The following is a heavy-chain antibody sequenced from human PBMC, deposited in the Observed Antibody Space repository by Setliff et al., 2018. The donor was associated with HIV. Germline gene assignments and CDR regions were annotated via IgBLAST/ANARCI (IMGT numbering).Heavy chain of an antibody. CDR2: IYPGDSEI. CDR1: GYSFSTYW. Sequence: GESLKISCKGSGYSFSTYWIGWVRQMPGKGLEWMGIIYPGDSEITYRPSFLGQVTISADKSISIAYLQMSSLKIEDTAVYFCTRGTQNQLLHYYYYYMDVWGNGTTVTVSS. V-gene: IGHV5-51*01. D-gene: IGHD6-6*01. J-gene: IGHJ6*03. CDR3: TRGTQNQLLHYYYYYMDV.